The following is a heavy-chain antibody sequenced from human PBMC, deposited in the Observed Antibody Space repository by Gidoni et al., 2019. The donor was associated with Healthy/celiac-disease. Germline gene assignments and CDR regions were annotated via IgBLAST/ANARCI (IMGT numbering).Heavy chain of an antibody. CDR1: GFTFSSYA. J-gene: IGHJ4*02. V-gene: IGHV3-30*01. Sequence: QVQLVASGGGVVQPGRSLSPSCAASGFTFSSYAMHWVRQAPGKGLEWVAVISYDGSNKYYADTVKGRFTIPRDNAKNTLYRQMNSLRAEDTAVYYCARPNGGYFDYWGQGTLVTVSS. D-gene: IGHD1-1*01. CDR3: ARPNGGYFDY. CDR2: ISYDGSNK.